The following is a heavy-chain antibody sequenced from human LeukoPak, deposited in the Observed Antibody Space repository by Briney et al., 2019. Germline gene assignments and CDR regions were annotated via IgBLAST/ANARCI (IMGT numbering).Heavy chain of an antibody. CDR1: GFTFSSYS. CDR2: ISSSSGYI. J-gene: IGHJ6*02. V-gene: IGHV3-21*01. Sequence: PGGSLRLSCAASGFTFSSYSMNWVRQAPGKGLEWVSSISSSSGYIYYADSVKGRFTISRDNAKNSLYLQMNSLRAEDTAVYCCARATGYYYGMDVWGHGTTVTVSS. D-gene: IGHD3-9*01. CDR3: ARATGYYYGMDV.